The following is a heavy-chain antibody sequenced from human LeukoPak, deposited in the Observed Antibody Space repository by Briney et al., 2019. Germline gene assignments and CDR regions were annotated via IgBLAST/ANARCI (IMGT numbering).Heavy chain of an antibody. J-gene: IGHJ4*02. D-gene: IGHD1-26*01. CDR2: IRSEAYGGTT. Sequence: GGSLRLSCTASGFTFRDYTVTWVRQAPGKGLEWVGFIRSEAYGGTTEYAASVKGRFTISRDDSKSIVYLEMNTLKTEDTAVYYCTRGAYSGSYWGQGTLVTVSS. CDR1: GFTFRDYT. CDR3: TRGAYSGSY. V-gene: IGHV3-49*04.